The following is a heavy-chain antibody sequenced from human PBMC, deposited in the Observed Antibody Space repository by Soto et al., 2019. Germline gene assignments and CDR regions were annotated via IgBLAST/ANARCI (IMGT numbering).Heavy chain of an antibody. D-gene: IGHD3-22*01. Sequence: WETLSLTSTVSGGSISSYYWSWIRQPPGKGLEWIGYIYYSGSTNYNPSLKSRVTISVDTSKNQFSLKLSSVTAADTAVYYCARAAGHYYDSSAFDIWGQGTMVTVS. CDR2: IYYSGST. CDR1: GGSISSYY. V-gene: IGHV4-59*01. J-gene: IGHJ3*02. CDR3: ARAAGHYYDSSAFDI.